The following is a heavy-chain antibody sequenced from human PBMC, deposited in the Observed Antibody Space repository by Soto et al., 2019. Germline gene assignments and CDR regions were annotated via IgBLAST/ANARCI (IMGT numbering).Heavy chain of an antibody. V-gene: IGHV4-30-2*01. D-gene: IGHD6-19*01. CDR1: GGSISSGGYS. J-gene: IGHJ4*02. Sequence: QLQLQESGSRLVKPSQTLSLTCAVSGGSISSGGYSWSWIRQPPGKGLEWIGYIYHSGSTYYNPSLTSRVTISVDRSKNQFSLKLSSVTAADTAVYYCARSSGWYGEFDYWGQGTLVTVSS. CDR3: ARSSGWYGEFDY. CDR2: IYHSGST.